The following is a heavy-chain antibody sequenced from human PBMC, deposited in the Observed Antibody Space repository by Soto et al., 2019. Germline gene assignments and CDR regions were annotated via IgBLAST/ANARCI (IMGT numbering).Heavy chain of an antibody. D-gene: IGHD2-2*01. CDR2: IWYDGSNK. V-gene: IGHV3-33*01. J-gene: IGHJ4*02. CDR3: ARDNLGIGGQYHFDY. CDR1: GFTFSSYG. Sequence: QVQLVESGGGVVQPGRSLRLSCAASGFTFSSYGMHWVRQAPGKGLEWVAVIWYDGSNKYYADSVKGRFTISRDNSKNTLYLQMNSLRAEDTAVYYCARDNLGIGGQYHFDYWGQGTLVTVSS.